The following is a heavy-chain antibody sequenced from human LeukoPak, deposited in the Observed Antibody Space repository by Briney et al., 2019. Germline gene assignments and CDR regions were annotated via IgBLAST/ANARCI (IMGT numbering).Heavy chain of an antibody. CDR3: AKGRARIPGYSSDWYTFDY. J-gene: IGHJ4*02. V-gene: IGHV3-23*01. D-gene: IGHD6-19*01. Sequence: GGSLRLSCAASGFTFSSYAMSWVRQAPGKGLEWVSAISGSGGSTYYADSVKGRFTISRDNSKNTLYLQMNSLRAEDTAVYYCAKGRARIPGYSSDWYTFDYWGQGTLVTVSS. CDR1: GFTFSSYA. CDR2: ISGSGGST.